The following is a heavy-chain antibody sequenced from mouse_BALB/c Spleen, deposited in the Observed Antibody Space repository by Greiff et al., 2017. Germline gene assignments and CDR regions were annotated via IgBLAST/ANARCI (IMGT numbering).Heavy chain of an antibody. CDR1: GFTFSSYY. V-gene: IGHV5-6-2*01. CDR3: ARQGYGLGAMDY. D-gene: IGHD3-1*01. CDR2: INSNGGST. Sequence: EVKLMESGGGLVKLGGSLKLSCAASGFTFSSYYMSWVRQTPEKRLELVAAINSNGGSTYYPDTVKGRFTISRDNAKNTLYLQMSSLKSEDTALYYCARQGYGLGAMDYWGQGTSVTVSS. J-gene: IGHJ4*01.